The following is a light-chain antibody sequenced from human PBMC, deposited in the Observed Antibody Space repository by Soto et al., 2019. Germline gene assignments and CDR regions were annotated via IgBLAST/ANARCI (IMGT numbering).Light chain of an antibody. CDR2: TNS. Sequence: QSVLTKPPSASGTPGQRVSISCSRSSSNIGRNNVNWYQQLPGTAPKLLIFTNSHRPSGVPDRFSGSKSGTSASLAISGLQSEDEADYYCATWDDSLNGVAFGGGTKLTVL. CDR1: SSNIGRNN. J-gene: IGLJ2*01. CDR3: ATWDDSLNGVA. V-gene: IGLV1-44*01.